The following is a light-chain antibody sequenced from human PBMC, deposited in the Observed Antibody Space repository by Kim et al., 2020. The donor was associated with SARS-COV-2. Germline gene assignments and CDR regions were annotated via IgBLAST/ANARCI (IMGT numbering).Light chain of an antibody. J-gene: IGKJ5*01. CDR3: QQRSSWPPT. CDR2: DAS. CDR1: HSIGNS. Sequence: LSPGERATLSCRASHSIGNSLAWYQQEPGQAPRLLIHDASNGATDIPARFSGSGSGTDFTLTISSLEPEDFAVYFCQQRSSWPPTFGQGTRLEIK. V-gene: IGKV3-11*01.